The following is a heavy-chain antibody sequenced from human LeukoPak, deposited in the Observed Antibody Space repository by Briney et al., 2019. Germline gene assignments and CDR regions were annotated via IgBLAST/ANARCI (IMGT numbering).Heavy chain of an antibody. J-gene: IGHJ3*02. CDR1: GFTFLTYA. CDR2: IRDSGAST. D-gene: IGHD6-19*01. V-gene: IGHV3-23*01. CDR3: AKAGRSGWYPGWPFDI. Sequence: GGSLRLSCAASGFTFLTYAMSWVRQAPGKGLQWVSVIRDSGASTYYADSVKGRFTISRDNSKNTLYLQMNSLRAEDTAVYYCAKAGRSGWYPGWPFDIWGQGTMVTVPS.